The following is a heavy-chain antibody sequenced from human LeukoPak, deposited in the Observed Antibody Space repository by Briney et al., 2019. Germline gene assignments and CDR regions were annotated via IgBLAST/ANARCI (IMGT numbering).Heavy chain of an antibody. D-gene: IGHD6-25*01. J-gene: IGHJ4*02. V-gene: IGHV1-69*13. CDR1: GGTLSSYA. CDR3: ARGGSAAYYFDY. Sequence: GASVKVSCKASGGTLSSYAISWVRQAPGQGLEWMGGIIPIFGTANYAQKFQGRVTITAEESTSTAYMELSSLRSEDTAVYYCARGGSAAYYFDYWGQGTLVTVSS. CDR2: IIPIFGTA.